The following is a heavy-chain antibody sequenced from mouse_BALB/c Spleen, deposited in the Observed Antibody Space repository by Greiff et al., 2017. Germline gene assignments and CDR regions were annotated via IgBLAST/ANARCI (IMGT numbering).Heavy chain of an antibody. CDR2: IWAGGST. J-gene: IGHJ4*01. V-gene: IGHV2-9*02. CDR1: GFSLTSYG. CDR3: AREVYYGSHYYAMDD. Sequence: VHLVESGPGLVAPSQSLSITCTVSGFSLTSYGVHWVRQPPGKGLEWLGVIWAGGSTNYNSALMSRLSISKDNSKSQVFLKMNSLQTDDTAMYYCAREVYYGSHYYAMDDWGQGTSVTVSS. D-gene: IGHD1-1*01.